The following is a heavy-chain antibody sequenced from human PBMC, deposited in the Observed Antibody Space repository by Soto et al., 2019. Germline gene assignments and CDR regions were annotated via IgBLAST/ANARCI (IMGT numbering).Heavy chain of an antibody. D-gene: IGHD2-2*01. V-gene: IGHV3-30-3*01. CDR3: AIDTCNSCFLTISHWFEP. CDR1: VFTFKSYA. Sequence: GGLRLSCPASVFTFKSYAMHWVGQAPGKGLEWVAVISYDGSNKYYADCVKGRLTISRDNSKNTLYLQMDRLRTEDTAVYYCAIDTCNSCFLTISHWFEPWGQGTVVPVSS. J-gene: IGHJ5*02. CDR2: ISYDGSNK.